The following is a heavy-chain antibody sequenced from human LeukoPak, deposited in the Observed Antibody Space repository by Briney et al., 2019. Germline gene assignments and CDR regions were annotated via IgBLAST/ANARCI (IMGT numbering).Heavy chain of an antibody. CDR2: IYYSGST. Sequence: SETLSLTSTVSGGSLIGDYWSWIRQPPGKGLEWIGYIYYSGSTNYNPSLKSRVTISVDTSKNQFSLKLRSVTAADKDVYYCTRLHTWLYWFDPWGQGTLVTVSS. CDR3: TRLHTWLYWFDP. V-gene: IGHV4-59*08. J-gene: IGHJ5*02. D-gene: IGHD5-12*01. CDR1: GGSLIGDY.